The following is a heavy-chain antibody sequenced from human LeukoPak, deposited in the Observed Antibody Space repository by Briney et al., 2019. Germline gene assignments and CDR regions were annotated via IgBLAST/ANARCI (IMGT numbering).Heavy chain of an antibody. V-gene: IGHV4-59*08. Sequence: SETLSLTCTVSGGSIGTYYWSWVRQAPGKGLEWIGYIYVTGNRYNPYLQSRVTISVDTSRNQFFLKMSSVTAADTAVYYCARHIGGGIEDMDVWGKGTKVTVSS. J-gene: IGHJ6*03. CDR1: GGSIGTYY. CDR3: ARHIGGGIEDMDV. D-gene: IGHD3-16*02. CDR2: IYVTGN.